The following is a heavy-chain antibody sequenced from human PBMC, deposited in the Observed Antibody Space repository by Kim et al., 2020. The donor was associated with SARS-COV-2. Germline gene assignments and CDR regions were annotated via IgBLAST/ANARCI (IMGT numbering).Heavy chain of an antibody. Sequence: GGSLRLSCAASGFTFNTYGMHWVRQAPGKGLEWVAVISYDGSHKYYVDSVKGRFTISRDNPKNTLYLQMNSLRIEDTAVYYCGRSFSGSYFGYDYWGQGSLVTVSS. D-gene: IGHD1-26*01. CDR2: ISYDGSHK. V-gene: IGHV3-30*03. CDR3: GRSFSGSYFGYDY. CDR1: GFTFNTYG. J-gene: IGHJ4*02.